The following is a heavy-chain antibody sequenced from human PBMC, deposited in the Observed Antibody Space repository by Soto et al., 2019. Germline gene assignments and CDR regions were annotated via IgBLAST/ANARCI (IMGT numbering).Heavy chain of an antibody. V-gene: IGHV4-34*01. D-gene: IGHD6-19*01. J-gene: IGHJ4*02. CDR2: INHSGST. CDR3: ARGHSSGCFFDY. CDR1: GGSFSGYY. Sequence: QVQLQQWGAGLLKPSETLSLTCAVYGGSFSGYYWSWIRQPPGKGLEWIGEINHSGSTNYNPSLKSRVTISVDTSKNQFSLKLSSVTAADTAVYYCARGHSSGCFFDYWGQGTLVTVSS.